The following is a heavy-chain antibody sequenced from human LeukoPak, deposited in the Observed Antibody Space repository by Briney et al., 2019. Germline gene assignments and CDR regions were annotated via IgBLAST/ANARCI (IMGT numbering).Heavy chain of an antibody. J-gene: IGHJ4*02. CDR2: IYYTGSI. Sequence: SETLSLTCTVSGGSMSNYYWTWIRQPPGKGLEWIGYIYYTGSINYNPSLKSRVTMSVDTSKNQFYLELRSVTASDTAVYYCARAGAGNEYVGLFDYWGQGTLVTVSS. V-gene: IGHV4-59*01. D-gene: IGHD3-16*01. CDR3: ARAGAGNEYVGLFDY. CDR1: GGSMSNYY.